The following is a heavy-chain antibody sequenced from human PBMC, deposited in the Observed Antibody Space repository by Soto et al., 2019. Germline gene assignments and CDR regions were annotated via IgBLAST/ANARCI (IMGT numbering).Heavy chain of an antibody. CDR3: ARYSGYSSGWGTYYYYGMEV. CDR1: GGSCSGYF. Sequence: SETLSLPCAVYGGSCSGYFWSWIRQHPEKGLEWIGEINHSGSTNYNASLKSRVTISVDTPKKQFSLKLTSVTAADTSVYYCARYSGYSSGWGTYYYYGMEVWGQGITVTVS. D-gene: IGHD6-19*01. CDR2: INHSGST. V-gene: IGHV4-34*01. J-gene: IGHJ6*02.